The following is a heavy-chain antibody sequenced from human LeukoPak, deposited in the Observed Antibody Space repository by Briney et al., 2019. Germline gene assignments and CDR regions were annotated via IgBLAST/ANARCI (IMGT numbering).Heavy chain of an antibody. CDR3: ARDRDWGCSYCSY. V-gene: IGHV3-23*01. J-gene: IGHJ4*02. CDR2: ISGNGGST. Sequence: GGSLRLSCAASGFTFSSYSMNWVRQAPGKGLEWVSAISGNGGSTYYADSVKGRLTISRDNSKNTLSLQMNSLRAEDTAVYYCARDRDWGCSYCSYWGQGTLVTVSS. D-gene: IGHD7-27*01. CDR1: GFTFSSYS.